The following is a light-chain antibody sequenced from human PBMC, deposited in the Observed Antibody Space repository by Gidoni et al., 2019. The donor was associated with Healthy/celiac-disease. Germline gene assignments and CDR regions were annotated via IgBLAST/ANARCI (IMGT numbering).Light chain of an antibody. CDR3: NSRDSSGNHQV. CDR2: GKN. CDR1: SLRSYY. V-gene: IGLV3-19*01. J-gene: IGLJ1*01. Sequence: SSELTQDPAVSVALGQTVRITCQGDSLRSYYASWYQQKPGQAPVLVIYGKNNRPSGIPDRSSCSSSGNTASLTITGAQAEDEADYYCNSRDSSGNHQVFGTGTKVTVL.